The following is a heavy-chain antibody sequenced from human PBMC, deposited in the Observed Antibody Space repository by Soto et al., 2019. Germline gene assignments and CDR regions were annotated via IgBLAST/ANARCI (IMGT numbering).Heavy chain of an antibody. V-gene: IGHV3-11*05. CDR2: ISSSSSYT. J-gene: IGHJ6*02. D-gene: IGHD1-26*01. Sequence: GGSLRLSCAASGFTFSDYYMSWIRQAPGKGLEWVSYISSSSSYTNYADSVKGRFTISRDNAKNSLYLQMNSLRAEDTAVYYCARDNMVGATVGDYYYYVMDVWGQGTTVTVSS. CDR3: ARDNMVGATVGDYYYYVMDV. CDR1: GFTFSDYY.